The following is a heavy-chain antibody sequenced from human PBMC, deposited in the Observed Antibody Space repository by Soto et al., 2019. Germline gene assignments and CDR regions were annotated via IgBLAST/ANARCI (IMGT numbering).Heavy chain of an antibody. CDR1: GGSISSYY. CDR3: AREGLTGNIDY. CDR2: IYYSGST. J-gene: IGHJ4*02. V-gene: IGHV4-59*12. Sequence: SETLSLTCTVSGGSISSYYWSWIRQPPGKGLEWIGYIYYSGSTNYNPSLKSRVTISVDTSKNQFSLKLSSVTAADTAVYYCAREGLTGNIDYWGQGTLVTVSS. D-gene: IGHD1-20*01.